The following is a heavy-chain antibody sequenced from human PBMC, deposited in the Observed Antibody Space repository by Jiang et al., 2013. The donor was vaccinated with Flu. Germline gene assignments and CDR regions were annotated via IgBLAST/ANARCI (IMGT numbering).Heavy chain of an antibody. D-gene: IGHD2-15*01. CDR2: IGPGADT. J-gene: IGHJ5*02. CDR3: AKYLLVTATRWFDP. Sequence: VQLLESGGGLVQPGGSLRLSCVGSGFAFGSYAMNWVRQAPGKGLEWVSTIGPGADTHYADSVKGRFTISRDNSKNTLYLQMNSLKADDTAIYYCAKYLLVTATRWFDPWGQGTLVTVSS. V-gene: IGHV3-23*01. CDR1: GFAFGSYA.